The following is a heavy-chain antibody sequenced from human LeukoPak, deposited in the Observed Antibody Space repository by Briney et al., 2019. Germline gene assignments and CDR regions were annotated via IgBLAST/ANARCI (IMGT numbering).Heavy chain of an antibody. D-gene: IGHD6-13*01. Sequence: SETRSLTCTVSGGSISSYYWSWIRQPPGKGLEWIGYIYTSGSTNYNPSLKSRVTISVDTSKNQFSLKLSSVTAADTAVYYCARRWVAAAGTRWFDPWGQGTLVTVSS. CDR2: IYTSGST. CDR3: ARRWVAAAGTRWFDP. V-gene: IGHV4-4*09. CDR1: GGSISSYY. J-gene: IGHJ5*02.